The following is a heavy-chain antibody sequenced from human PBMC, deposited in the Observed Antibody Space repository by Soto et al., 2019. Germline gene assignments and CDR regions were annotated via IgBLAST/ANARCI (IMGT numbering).Heavy chain of an antibody. Sequence: GGSLRLSCAASGFTFNNYAMSWVRQAPGKGLEWVSAISGTGGNTYYTDSVRGRLTISRDNSENTLYLQMNSLRAEDTAVYYCAKNFVYCTSSSCSAVSYYFYYMDVWGKGTTVTVSS. CDR1: GFTFNNYA. D-gene: IGHD2-2*01. CDR2: ISGTGGNT. V-gene: IGHV3-23*01. J-gene: IGHJ6*03. CDR3: AKNFVYCTSSSCSAVSYYFYYMDV.